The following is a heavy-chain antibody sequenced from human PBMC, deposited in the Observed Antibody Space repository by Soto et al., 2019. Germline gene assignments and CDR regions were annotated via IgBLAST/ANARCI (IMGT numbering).Heavy chain of an antibody. D-gene: IGHD3-10*01. J-gene: IGHJ4*02. CDR1: GGSISSSSYY. CDR2: IYYSGST. V-gene: IGHV4-39*01. Sequence: QLQLQESGPGLVKPSETLSLTCTVSGGSISSSSYYWGWIRQPPGKGLEWIGSIYYSGSTYYNPSLKSRVTIPVDTSKNQFSLKLSSVTAADTAVYYCARSRLWFGELLFTYYFDYWGQGTLVTVSS. CDR3: ARSRLWFGELLFTYYFDY.